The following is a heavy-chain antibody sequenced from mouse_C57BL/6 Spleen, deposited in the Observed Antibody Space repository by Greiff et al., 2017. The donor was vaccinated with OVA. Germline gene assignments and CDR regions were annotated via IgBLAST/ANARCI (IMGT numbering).Heavy chain of an antibody. J-gene: IGHJ2*01. CDR3: AIPLYRNFDY. CDR2: IDPSDSYT. D-gene: IGHD1-1*01. CDR1: GYTFTSYW. V-gene: IGHV1-69*01. Sequence: QVQLQQPGAELVMPGASVKLSCKASGYTFTSYWMHWVKQRPGQGLEWIGEIDPSDSYTNYNQKFKGKSTLTVDKSSSTAYMQLSSLTSEDSAVYYCAIPLYRNFDYWGQGTTLTVSS.